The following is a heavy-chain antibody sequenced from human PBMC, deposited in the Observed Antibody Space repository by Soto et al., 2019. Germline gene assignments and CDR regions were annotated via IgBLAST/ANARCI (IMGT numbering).Heavy chain of an antibody. Sequence: GGSLRLSCAASGFTVSRNYMSWVRQAPGKGLEWVSVIYSGGSTYYADSVKGRFTISRDNSKNTLYLQMNSLRAEDTAVYYCARKVYYYGSGSYYRYNWFDPWGQGTLVTVSS. D-gene: IGHD3-10*01. J-gene: IGHJ5*02. V-gene: IGHV3-53*01. CDR2: IYSGGST. CDR3: ARKVYYYGSGSYYRYNWFDP. CDR1: GFTVSRNY.